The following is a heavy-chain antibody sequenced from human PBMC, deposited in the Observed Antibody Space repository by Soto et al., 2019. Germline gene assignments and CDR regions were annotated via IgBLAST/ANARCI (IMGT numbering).Heavy chain of an antibody. CDR2: IYPGDSDT. D-gene: IGHD3-10*01. CDR1: GYSFSNYW. J-gene: IGHJ4*02. CDR3: ARRNEGSVFDY. Sequence: GASLKISCQGSGYSFSNYWIAWVRLMPGKGLEWMGIIYPGDSDTRYSPSFQGQVTISADKSISTAYPQWSSLKASDTAMHYCARRNEGSVFDYWGQGTLVTVSS. V-gene: IGHV5-51*01.